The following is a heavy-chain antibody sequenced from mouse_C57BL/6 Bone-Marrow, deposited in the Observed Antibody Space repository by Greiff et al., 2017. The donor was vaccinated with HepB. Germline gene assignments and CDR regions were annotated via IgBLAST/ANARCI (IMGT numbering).Heavy chain of an antibody. D-gene: IGHD1-1*01. J-gene: IGHJ4*01. CDR1: GYTFTSYT. CDR2: INPSSGYT. V-gene: IGHV1-4*01. Sequence: VQLQQSGAELARPGASVKMSCKASGYTFTSYTMHWVKQRPGQGLEWIGYINPSSGYTKYNQKFKDKATLTADKSSSTAYMQLSSLTSEVSAVYYCARGWVVGGMDYWGQGTSVTVSS. CDR3: ARGWVVGGMDY.